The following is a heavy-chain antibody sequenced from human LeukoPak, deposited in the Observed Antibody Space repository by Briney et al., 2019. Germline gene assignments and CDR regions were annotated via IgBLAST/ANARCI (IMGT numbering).Heavy chain of an antibody. D-gene: IGHD4-17*01. CDR1: GFTFNNYA. J-gene: IGHJ4*02. CDR3: ARDYADYVGYFFFDY. CDR2: ISGGGETT. Sequence: GGSLRLSCAASGFTFNNYAMDWVRQAPGKGLEWVSSISGGGETTYYADSAKGRFTISRDNSQNTLYLKMNSLRAEDTAVYYCARDYADYVGYFFFDYWGQGTLVTVSS. V-gene: IGHV3-23*01.